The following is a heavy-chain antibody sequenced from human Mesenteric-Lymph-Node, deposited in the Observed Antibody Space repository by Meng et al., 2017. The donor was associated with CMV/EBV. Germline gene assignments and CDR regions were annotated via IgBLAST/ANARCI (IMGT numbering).Heavy chain of an antibody. D-gene: IGHD2-8*02. CDR1: GYTFTSYG. CDR2: ISAYNGNT. CDR3: ARDLVVRFSYYCYGMDV. V-gene: IGHV1-18*01. J-gene: IGHJ6*02. Sequence: ASVKVSCKASGYTFTSYGISWVRQAPGQGLEWMGWISAYNGNTNYAQKLQGRVTMTTDTSTSTAYMELRSLRSDDTAVYYCARDLVVRFSYYCYGMDVWGQGTTVTVSS.